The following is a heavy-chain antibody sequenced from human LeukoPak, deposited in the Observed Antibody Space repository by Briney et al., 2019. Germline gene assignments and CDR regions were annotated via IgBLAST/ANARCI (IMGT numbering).Heavy chain of an antibody. Sequence: SETLSLTCAVSGGSISSSNWWSWVRQPPGKGLEWIGEIYHSGSTNYNPSLKSRVTISVDKSKNQFSLKLSSVTAADTAVYYCARVVATGSRDAFDIWGQGTMVTVSS. CDR3: ARVVATGSRDAFDI. J-gene: IGHJ3*02. V-gene: IGHV4-4*02. CDR1: GGSISSSNW. CDR2: IYHSGST. D-gene: IGHD5-12*01.